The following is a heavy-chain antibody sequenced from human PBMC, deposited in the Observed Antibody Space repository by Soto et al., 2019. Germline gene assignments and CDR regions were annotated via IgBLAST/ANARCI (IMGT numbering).Heavy chain of an antibody. J-gene: IGHJ4*02. Sequence: PGGSLRLSCSASGFTFSSYSMHWVRQAPGKGLEYVSAISNNGGSTYYADSVKGRFTISRDNSKNTLYLQMNSLRAEDTAVYYCAKEDVGGYYYSGLWGRGTLVTVSS. V-gene: IGHV3-64*04. D-gene: IGHD1-26*01. CDR3: AKEDVGGYYYSGL. CDR2: ISNNGGST. CDR1: GFTFSSYS.